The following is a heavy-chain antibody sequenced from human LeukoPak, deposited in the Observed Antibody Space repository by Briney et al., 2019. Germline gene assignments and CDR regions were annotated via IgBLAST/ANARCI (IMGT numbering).Heavy chain of an antibody. Sequence: ASVKASCKASGYTFTSFSITWVRQAPGQGLEWMGWISVYNGNTNYAQKLQGGVTMTTDTSTRTAYMELRSLRSDDTAVYYCARMGGELLGPWFDYWGQGTLVTVSS. CDR2: ISVYNGNT. CDR3: ARMGGELLGPWFDY. D-gene: IGHD1-26*01. J-gene: IGHJ4*02. CDR1: GYTFTSFS. V-gene: IGHV1-18*01.